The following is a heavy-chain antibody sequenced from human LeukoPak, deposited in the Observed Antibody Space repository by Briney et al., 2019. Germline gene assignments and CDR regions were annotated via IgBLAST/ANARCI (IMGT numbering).Heavy chain of an antibody. Sequence: PSETLSLTCTVSGGSISSYYWSWIRQPPGKGLEWIGYIYYSGSTNYNPSLKSRITISVDTSKNQFSLRLSAVTAADTAVYYCARLTERAFDIWGQGTMVTVSS. V-gene: IGHV4-59*01. J-gene: IGHJ3*02. CDR1: GGSISSYY. D-gene: IGHD1-1*01. CDR3: ARLTERAFDI. CDR2: IYYSGST.